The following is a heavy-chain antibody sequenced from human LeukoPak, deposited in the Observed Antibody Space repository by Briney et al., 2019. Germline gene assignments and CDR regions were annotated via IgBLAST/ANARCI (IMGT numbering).Heavy chain of an antibody. CDR3: TRYNYVHLHC. V-gene: IGHV3-33*01. CDR2: NAYDGSRA. D-gene: IGHD3-10*02. Sequence: AGGPLRLSCAGPVFTFVGDGMHWFRQTPGKGLERVPVNAYDGSRAFYADSVKRRFTISRDNPTNTMSVHMDDLRAEDTDVYYCTRYNYVHLHCWGQGTMVTVS. J-gene: IGHJ4*02. CDR1: VFTFVGDG.